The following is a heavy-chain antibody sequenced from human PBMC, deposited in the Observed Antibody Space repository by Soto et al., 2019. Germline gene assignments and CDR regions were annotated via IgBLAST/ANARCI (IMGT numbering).Heavy chain of an antibody. CDR1: GGSISSGGYY. Sequence: NPSETLSLTCTVSGGSISSGGYYWSCMRQHPGKGLEWIGYIYYSGSTYYNPSLKSRVTISVDTSKNQFSLKLSSVTAADTAVYYCARVEAVRGVANYYYGMDVWGQGTTVTVSS. CDR2: IYYSGST. CDR3: ARVEAVRGVANYYYGMDV. J-gene: IGHJ6*02. V-gene: IGHV4-31*03. D-gene: IGHD3-10*01.